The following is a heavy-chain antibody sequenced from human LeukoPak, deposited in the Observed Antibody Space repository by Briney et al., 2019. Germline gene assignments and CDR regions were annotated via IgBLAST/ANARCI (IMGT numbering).Heavy chain of an antibody. CDR3: ARDKRGVIILHYYYYGMDV. D-gene: IGHD3-10*01. CDR1: GGTFSSYA. V-gene: IGHV1-69*13. CDR2: IIPIFGTA. J-gene: IGHJ6*02. Sequence: GASVKVSCKASGGTFSSYAISWVRQAPGQGLEWMGGIIPIFGTANYAQKFQGRVTITADESTSTAYMELSSLRSEDTAVYYCARDKRGVIILHYYYYGMDVWGQGTTVTVSS.